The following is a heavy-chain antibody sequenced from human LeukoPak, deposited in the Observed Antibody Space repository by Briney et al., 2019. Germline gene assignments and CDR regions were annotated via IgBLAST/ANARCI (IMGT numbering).Heavy chain of an antibody. CDR3: AGQRETYDSSGYYGFDY. Sequence: GGSLRLSCAASGFTVSSNYMSWVRQAPGKGLEWVSVIYSGGSTYYADSVKGRFTISRDNSKNTLYLQMNSLRAEDTAVYYCAGQRETYDSSGYYGFDYWGQGTLVTVSS. V-gene: IGHV3-66*02. J-gene: IGHJ4*02. CDR1: GFTVSSNY. D-gene: IGHD3-22*01. CDR2: IYSGGST.